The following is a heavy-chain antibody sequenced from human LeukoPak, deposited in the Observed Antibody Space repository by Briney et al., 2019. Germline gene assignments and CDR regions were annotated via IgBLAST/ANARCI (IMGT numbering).Heavy chain of an antibody. V-gene: IGHV3-53*01. D-gene: IGHD6-19*01. CDR1: GFTVSSNY. CDR3: ATSSGWPQDYYYGMDF. J-gene: IGHJ6*02. CDR2: IYSGGST. Sequence: GGSLRLSCAASGFTVSSNYMSWVRQAPGKGLEWVSAIYSGGSTYYADSVKGRFTISRDNSKNTLYLQMNSLRAEDTAVYYCATSSGWPQDYYYGMDFWGQGTMVTVSS.